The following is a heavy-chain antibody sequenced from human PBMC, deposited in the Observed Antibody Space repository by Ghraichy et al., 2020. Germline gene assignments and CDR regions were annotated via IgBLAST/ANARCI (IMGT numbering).Heavy chain of an antibody. CDR1: GFTFSSYT. CDR2: ISSGSSTT. Sequence: GGSLRLSCAVSGFTFSSYTMNWVRQAPGKGLEWVSYISSGSSTTYYADSVRGRFTISRDNAKNSLYLQMNSLRDEDTAVYYCARDRLESCTNAVCYTPGDGYYGMDVWGQGTTVTVS. CDR3: ARDRLESCTNAVCYTPGDGYYGMDV. V-gene: IGHV3-48*02. J-gene: IGHJ6*02. D-gene: IGHD2-8*01.